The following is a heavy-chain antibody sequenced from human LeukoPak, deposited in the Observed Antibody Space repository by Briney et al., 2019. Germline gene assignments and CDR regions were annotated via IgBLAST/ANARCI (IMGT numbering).Heavy chain of an antibody. CDR3: AREIHSTGYYYAGGYMDV. Sequence: GGSLRLSCAASGFTFSTSAMHWVRQAPGRGLEWISFFSSGDTNIKYADSVKGRFTISRDNAKNSLYLQMNSLRAEDTAVYFCAREIHSTGYYYAGGYMDVWGEGTTVTVSS. CDR2: FSSGDTNI. V-gene: IGHV3-21*05. CDR1: GFTFSTSA. J-gene: IGHJ6*03. D-gene: IGHD3-22*01.